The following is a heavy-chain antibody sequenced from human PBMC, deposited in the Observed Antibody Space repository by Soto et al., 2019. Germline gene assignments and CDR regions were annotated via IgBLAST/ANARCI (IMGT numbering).Heavy chain of an antibody. Sequence: QVQLVQSGAQVKKPGSSVKVSCEASGGAFNDFAISWVRQAPGQGLEWMGAIIPFFKTPNYEQSLQGRSTIAADESTNTAYMELNNLRSEDTAVYYCARDRLKRGNSYYYGMDVWGQGTTVIVSS. D-gene: IGHD2-8*01. V-gene: IGHV1-69*12. J-gene: IGHJ6*02. CDR3: ARDRLKRGNSYYYGMDV. CDR1: GGAFNDFA. CDR2: IIPFFKTP.